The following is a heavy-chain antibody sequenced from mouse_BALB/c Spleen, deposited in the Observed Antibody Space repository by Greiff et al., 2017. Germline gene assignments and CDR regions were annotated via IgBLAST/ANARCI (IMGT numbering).Heavy chain of an antibody. Sequence: DVQLQESGPGLVKPSQSLSLTCTVTGYSITSDYAWNWIRQFPGNKLEWMGYISYSGSTSYNPSLKSRISITRDTSKNQFFLQLNSVTTEDTATYYCARGRGVLRLQDAMDYWGQGTSVTVSS. J-gene: IGHJ4*01. CDR3: ARGRGVLRLQDAMDY. CDR1: GYSITSDYA. CDR2: ISYSGST. D-gene: IGHD1-2*01. V-gene: IGHV3-2*02.